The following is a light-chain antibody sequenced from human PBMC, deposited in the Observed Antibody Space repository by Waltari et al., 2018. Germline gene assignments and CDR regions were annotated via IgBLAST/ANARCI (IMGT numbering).Light chain of an antibody. J-gene: IGKJ1*01. CDR1: QSFLYSSNNKNY. CDR2: WAS. CDR3: QQYYSTPPT. V-gene: IGKV4-1*01. Sequence: DIVMTQSPDSLAVSLGERATINCKSSQSFLYSSNNKNYLAWYQQKPGQPPKLLIYWASTRESGVPDRFSGSGSGTDFTLTISSLQAEDVAVYYCQQYYSTPPTFGQGTKVEIK.